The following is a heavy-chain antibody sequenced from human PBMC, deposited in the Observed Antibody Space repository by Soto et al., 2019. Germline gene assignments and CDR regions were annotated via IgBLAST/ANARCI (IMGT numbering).Heavy chain of an antibody. CDR2: ISAYNGNT. J-gene: IGHJ6*02. CDR3: ATLIAAAGTSHYYYNGMDV. V-gene: IGHV1-18*04. Sequence: QVQLVQSGAEVKKPGASVKVSCKASGYTFTSYGISWVRQAPGQGLEWMGWISAYNGNTNYAQKLQGRVTMTTDTSTSAAYMELRSLRTDDTAVYYCATLIAAAGTSHYYYNGMDVGGQGTKVTLSS. CDR1: GYTFTSYG. D-gene: IGHD6-13*01.